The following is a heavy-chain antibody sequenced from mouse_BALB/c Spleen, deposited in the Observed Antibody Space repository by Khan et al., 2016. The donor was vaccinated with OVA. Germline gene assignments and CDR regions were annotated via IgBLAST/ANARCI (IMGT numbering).Heavy chain of an antibody. CDR2: INPDSSTI. D-gene: IGHD1-3*01. V-gene: IGHV4-1*02. CDR1: GFDFSRYW. CDR3: VRQLSDAMDY. J-gene: IGHJ4*01. Sequence: EVKLLESGGGLVQPGGSLKLSCAASGFDFSRYWMSWVRQAPGKGLEWIGEINPDSSTINYTPSLKDKFVISRDNAKNTLYLQMIKVRSEDTALDYCVRQLSDAMDYWGQGTSVTVAS.